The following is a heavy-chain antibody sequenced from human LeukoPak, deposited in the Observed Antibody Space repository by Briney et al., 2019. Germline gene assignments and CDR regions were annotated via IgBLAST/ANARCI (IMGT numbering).Heavy chain of an antibody. CDR1: GFTFSSYG. Sequence: PGGSLRLSCAASGFTFSSYGMSWVRQAPGKGLEWVSGISGSGGSTYYADSVKGRFTISRDNAKNALYLQMNSLRAEDTAVYYCAKDLHYGSADYWGQGTLVTVSS. J-gene: IGHJ4*02. V-gene: IGHV3-23*01. CDR2: ISGSGGST. D-gene: IGHD3-10*01. CDR3: AKDLHYGSADY.